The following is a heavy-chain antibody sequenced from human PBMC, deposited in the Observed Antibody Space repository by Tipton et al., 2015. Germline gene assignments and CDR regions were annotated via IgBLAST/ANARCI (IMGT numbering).Heavy chain of an antibody. CDR3: ARGGSLFDS. J-gene: IGHJ4*02. Sequence: LRLSCAVYGGSFNDFYWSWIRQSSGKGLEWIAEITHSGSTNYNPSLKSRVTISLDTSKNQFSLTLTSVTAADTAVYYCARGGSLFDSWGQGTLVTVSS. D-gene: IGHD2-15*01. V-gene: IGHV4-34*01. CDR1: GGSFNDFY. CDR2: ITHSGST.